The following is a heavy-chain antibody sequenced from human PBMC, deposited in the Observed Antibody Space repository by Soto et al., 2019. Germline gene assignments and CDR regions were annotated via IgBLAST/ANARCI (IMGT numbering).Heavy chain of an antibody. CDR3: ARVPSGGDDYADPRES. J-gene: IGHJ5*02. CDR1: GFTFSDYS. V-gene: IGHV3-48*02. Sequence: EVQLVESGGGLVQPGGSLRLSCAGSGFTFSDYSMNWVRQAPGKGLEWVSYISSESGAIYYADSVKGRFTISRDNAKNSLYLQMNRLRNEDTAVYYCARVPSGGDDYADPRESWGQGTLVTVSS. D-gene: IGHD4-17*01. CDR2: ISSESGAI.